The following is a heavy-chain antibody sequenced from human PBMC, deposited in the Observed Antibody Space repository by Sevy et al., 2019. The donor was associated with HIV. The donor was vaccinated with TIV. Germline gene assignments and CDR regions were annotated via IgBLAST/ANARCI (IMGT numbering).Heavy chain of an antibody. V-gene: IGHV1-24*01. CDR2: FVPEDGKT. CDR1: GSTLTRLS. CDR3: ATTKDYYDNSGDPFDY. J-gene: IGHJ4*02. D-gene: IGHD3-22*01. Sequence: ASVKVSCKVSGSTLTRLSMHWVRQAPGKGLEWMASFVPEDGKTVYAQKFQGRVTMTEDTSTDTAYMGLSSLRSEDTAVYYCATTKDYYDNSGDPFDYWGQGTLVTVSS.